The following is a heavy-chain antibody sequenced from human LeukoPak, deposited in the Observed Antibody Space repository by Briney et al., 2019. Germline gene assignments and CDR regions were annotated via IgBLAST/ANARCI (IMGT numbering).Heavy chain of an antibody. D-gene: IGHD5-12*01. CDR1: GGSISSSSYY. CDR2: IYYSGST. J-gene: IGHJ4*02. Sequence: SETLSPTCTVSGGSISSSSYYWGWIRQPPGKGLEWIGSIYYSGSTSYNPSLKSRVTISVETSKNQFSLKLSSVTAADTAFYYCARNHTHEGYGYNFDYWGQGTLVTVSS. V-gene: IGHV4-39*01. CDR3: ARNHTHEGYGYNFDY.